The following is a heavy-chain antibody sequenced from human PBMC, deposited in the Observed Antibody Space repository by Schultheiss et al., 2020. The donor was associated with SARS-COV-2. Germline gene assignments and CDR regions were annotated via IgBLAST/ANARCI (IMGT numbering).Heavy chain of an antibody. CDR1: GYTFIGYY. Sequence: ASVKVSCKASGYTFIGYYMHWVRQAPGQGLERMGRINPNSGGTKYTQKFQGRVTMTRDTSISTAYMKLSRLKSDDAAVYYCARPNSSWKNYYYCMDVWGKGTTVTVSS. V-gene: IGHV1-2*06. CDR3: ARPNSSWKNYYYCMDV. D-gene: IGHD6-19*01. CDR2: INPNSGGT. J-gene: IGHJ6*03.